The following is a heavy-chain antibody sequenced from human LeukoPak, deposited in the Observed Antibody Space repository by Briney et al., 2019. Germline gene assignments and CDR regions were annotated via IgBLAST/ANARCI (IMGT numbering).Heavy chain of an antibody. V-gene: IGHV1-69*05. CDR3: ARAKYYDILTGYSTLYHYYYMDV. CDR2: IIPIFDTT. Sequence: SVKLSCKASGGTFSSYAINWVRQAPGQGLEWMGGIIPIFDTTNYAQKFQGRVTVTTDESTSTAYMELSSLRSEDTAVYYCARAKYYDILTGYSTLYHYYYMDVWGNGTAVTDSS. J-gene: IGHJ6*03. D-gene: IGHD3-9*01. CDR1: GGTFSSYA.